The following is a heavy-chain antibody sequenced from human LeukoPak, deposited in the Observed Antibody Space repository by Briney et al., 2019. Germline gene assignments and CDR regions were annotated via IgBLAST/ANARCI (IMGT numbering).Heavy chain of an antibody. CDR1: GFSFINHW. CDR3: VRGYFYDSSGYQTRGLDV. D-gene: IGHD3-22*01. CDR2: INSDGRST. J-gene: IGHJ6*02. Sequence: GGSLRLSCAASGFSFINHWMHWVRRAPDKGLVWVSRINSDGRSTSYAGSVKGRFTISRDNAKNTLYLQMDSLRAEDTAVYYCVRGYFYDSSGYQTRGLDVWGQGTTVTVCS. V-gene: IGHV3-74*01.